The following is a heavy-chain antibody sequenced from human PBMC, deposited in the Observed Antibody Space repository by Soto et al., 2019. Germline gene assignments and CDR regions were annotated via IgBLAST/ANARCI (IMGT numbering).Heavy chain of an antibody. CDR2: IIPRSGTS. CDR3: AGEGLVLASSTVNSDHYYSAMDG. Sequence: QVQLVQSGAEVKKPGSSVKVSCKASGDTFSTSTITWVRQAPGQGLEWMGGIIPRSGTSNDAQKFQGRVTITADETTSTAYMELSSLRSEDTAVYYCAGEGLVLASSTVNSDHYYSAMDGWGQGTTVTVSS. CDR1: GDTFSTST. D-gene: IGHD3-3*02. J-gene: IGHJ6*02. V-gene: IGHV1-69*12.